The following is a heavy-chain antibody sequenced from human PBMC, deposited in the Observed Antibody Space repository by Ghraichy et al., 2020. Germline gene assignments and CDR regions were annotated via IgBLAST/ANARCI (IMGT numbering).Heavy chain of an antibody. CDR1: GGTFSSYA. Sequence: SVKVSCKASGGTFSSYAINWVRQAPGQGLEWMGRIIPILGIANYAQKFQGRVTITADKSTSTAYMELSSLRSEDTAVYYCARVRIGCSSTSCYGAHYYYGMDVWGQGTTVTVSS. CDR3: ARVRIGCSSTSCYGAHYYYGMDV. CDR2: IIPILGIA. V-gene: IGHV1-69*04. J-gene: IGHJ6*02. D-gene: IGHD2-2*01.